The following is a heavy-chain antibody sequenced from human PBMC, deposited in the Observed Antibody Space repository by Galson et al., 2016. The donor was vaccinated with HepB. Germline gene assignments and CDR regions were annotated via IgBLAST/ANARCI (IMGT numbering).Heavy chain of an antibody. D-gene: IGHD2-21*02. Sequence: SLRLSCAASGFTFKTYSMNWVRQAPGKGLEWVSYIGLGGTIHYADSVKGRFTISRDNAKNSVFLQMSSLRDEDTAVYYCARDGTDCGGDCLDYWGRGTLVTVSS. CDR2: IGLGGTI. V-gene: IGHV3-48*02. J-gene: IGHJ2*01. CDR1: GFTFKTYS. CDR3: ARDGTDCGGDCLDY.